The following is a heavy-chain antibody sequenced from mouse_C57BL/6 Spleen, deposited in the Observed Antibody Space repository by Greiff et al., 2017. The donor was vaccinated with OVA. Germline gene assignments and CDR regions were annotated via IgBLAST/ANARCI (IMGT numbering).Heavy chain of an antibody. V-gene: IGHV2-6-1*01. CDR2: IWSDGST. CDR1: GFSLTSYG. J-gene: IGHJ4*01. Sequence: VQLVESGPGLVAPSQSLSITCTVSGFSLTSYGVHWVRQPPGKGLEWLVVIWSDGSTTYNSALKSRLSISKDNSKSQVFLKMNSLQTDDTAMYYCARHLQLPDYYAMDYWGQGTSVTVSS. D-gene: IGHD1-2*01. CDR3: ARHLQLPDYYAMDY.